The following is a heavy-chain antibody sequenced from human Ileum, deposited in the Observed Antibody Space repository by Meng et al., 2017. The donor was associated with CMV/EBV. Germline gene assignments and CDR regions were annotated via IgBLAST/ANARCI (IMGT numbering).Heavy chain of an antibody. CDR3: AADISTAWFYY. D-gene: IGHD2-2*01. CDR1: GDSIISGRHF. V-gene: IGHV4-39*07. J-gene: IGHJ4*02. CDR2: VHYTETT. Sequence: GPERGKRPRTLCPTCTASGDSIISGRHFWGWIRQAPGKGLEWIATVHYTETTHYNPSLRSRITISVDTAKNQISLKVSSLTAADTAIYYCAADISTAWFYYWGQGSLVTVSS.